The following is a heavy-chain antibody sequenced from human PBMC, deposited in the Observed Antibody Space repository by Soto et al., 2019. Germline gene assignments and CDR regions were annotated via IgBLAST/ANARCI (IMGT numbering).Heavy chain of an antibody. J-gene: IGHJ4*02. V-gene: IGHV4-39*01. D-gene: IGHD3-22*01. CDR2: IYYSGST. Sequence: QLQLQESGPGLVKPSETLSLTCTVSGGSISTSSYFWGWIRQPPGKGLEWIGSIYYSGSTYYNPSLKSRVAISVDTSKNQFSLKLSSVTAADTAVYYCARDYDSSGDYWGQGTLVTVSS. CDR3: ARDYDSSGDY. CDR1: GGSISTSSYF.